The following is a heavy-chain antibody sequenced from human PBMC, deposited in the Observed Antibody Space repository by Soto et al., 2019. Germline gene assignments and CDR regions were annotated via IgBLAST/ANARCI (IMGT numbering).Heavy chain of an antibody. CDR2: CDPEDGET. Sequence: ASVKVSCKVSGYTLTELSMHWVRQAPGKGLEWMGGCDPEDGETIYAQKFQGRVTMTEDTSTDTAYMELSSLRSEDTAGYYCATFGSGWYRGFDPWGQGTLVTVSS. CDR3: ATFGSGWYRGFDP. J-gene: IGHJ5*02. CDR1: GYTLTELS. D-gene: IGHD6-19*01. V-gene: IGHV1-24*01.